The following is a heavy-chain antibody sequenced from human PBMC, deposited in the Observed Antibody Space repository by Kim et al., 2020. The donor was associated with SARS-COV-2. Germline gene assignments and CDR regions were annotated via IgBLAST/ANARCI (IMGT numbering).Heavy chain of an antibody. V-gene: IGHV4-39*06. CDR3: ARVFGFGALGYFDS. CDR2: ISSSGST. CDR1: GGSIGSSTYY. Sequence: SETLSLTCTVFGGSIGSSTYYWGWIRQPPGRGLEWITTISSSGSTYYNSSLKNRVAISVDTSKSQFPLMLSSVTAADTAVYYCARVFGFGALGYFDSWV. J-gene: IGHJ4*01. D-gene: IGHD3-10*01.